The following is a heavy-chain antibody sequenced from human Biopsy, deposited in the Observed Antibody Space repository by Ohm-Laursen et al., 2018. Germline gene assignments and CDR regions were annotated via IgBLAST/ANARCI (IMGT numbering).Heavy chain of an antibody. CDR3: ARGPHSGSNSCFDY. D-gene: IGHD1-26*01. CDR2: IILMFGTA. V-gene: IGHV1-69*13. Sequence: SVYASCKVSGGTFIIYAISSVRQAPGQGLEWMGGIILMFGTADYAPLFQGRVTISADESTSTSFMELSSLTTEDTAIYYCARGPHSGSNSCFDYWGRGTLVTVSS. CDR1: GGTFIIYA. J-gene: IGHJ4*02.